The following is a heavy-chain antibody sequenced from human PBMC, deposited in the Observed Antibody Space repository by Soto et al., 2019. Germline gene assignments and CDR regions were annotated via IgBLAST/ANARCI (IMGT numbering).Heavy chain of an antibody. D-gene: IGHD2-2*01. CDR2: IGDNASPI. J-gene: IGHJ6*02. V-gene: IGHV3-23*01. CDR1: GFTFRTYA. Sequence: GGSLRLSCAAYGFTFRTYAMNWVRQAPGKGLEWVSVIGDNASPIYYADSVKGRFTISRDNSRNTMFLEMYSLRAEDTAVYYCARYIPGVRYYGMDVWGQGTTVTVSS. CDR3: ARYIPGVRYYGMDV.